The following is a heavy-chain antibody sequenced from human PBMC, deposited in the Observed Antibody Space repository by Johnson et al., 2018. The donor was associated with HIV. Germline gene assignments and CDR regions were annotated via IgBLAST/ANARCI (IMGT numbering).Heavy chain of an antibody. CDR1: GFTVSSNY. D-gene: IGHD5-24*01. Sequence: EVQVVESGGGLIQPGGSLRLSCVVSGFTVSSNYMSWVRQAPGKGLEWVSVIYSGGSTYYADSVKGRFTISRDNAKNSLYLQMNSLRAEDTAVYYCAREMAWEDAFDIWGQGTMVTVSS. CDR3: AREMAWEDAFDI. CDR2: IYSGGST. J-gene: IGHJ3*02. V-gene: IGHV3-53*01.